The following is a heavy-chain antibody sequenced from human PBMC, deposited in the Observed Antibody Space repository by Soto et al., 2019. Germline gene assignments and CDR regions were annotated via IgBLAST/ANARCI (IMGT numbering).Heavy chain of an antibody. CDR1: GYTFTSYD. D-gene: IGHD3-9*01. Sequence: ASVKVSCKASGYTFTSYDINWVRQATGQGLEWMGWMNPNSGNTGYAQKFQGRVTMTRNTSIRTAYMELSSLRSEDTAVYYCAGVRGKTYYDILTGSTGAFDIWGQGTMVTVSS. CDR2: MNPNSGNT. V-gene: IGHV1-8*01. CDR3: AGVRGKTYYDILTGSTGAFDI. J-gene: IGHJ3*02.